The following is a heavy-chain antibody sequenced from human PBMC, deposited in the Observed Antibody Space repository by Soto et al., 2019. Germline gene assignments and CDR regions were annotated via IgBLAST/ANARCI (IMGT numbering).Heavy chain of an antibody. D-gene: IGHD3-10*01. CDR3: VKAGGLGSYYFWFGS. V-gene: IGHV3-9*01. J-gene: IGHJ5*01. Sequence: GGSLRLSCAASGFTFDEYAIHWVRQVPGKGLEWVSGISWNSDTIGYADSVKGRFTISRDSAKSSVSWQMNSLRVEDTALYYCVKAGGLGSYYFWFGSWGQGTLVTVSS. CDR2: ISWNSDTI. CDR1: GFTFDEYA.